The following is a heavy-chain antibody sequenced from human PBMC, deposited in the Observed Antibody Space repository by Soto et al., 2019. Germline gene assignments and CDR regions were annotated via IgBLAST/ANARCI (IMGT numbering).Heavy chain of an antibody. D-gene: IGHD1-1*01. V-gene: IGHV1-18*01. CDR3: ARDARPGGTTLFSGY. CDR2: ISAYNGNT. CDR1: GYTFTSYG. Sequence: ASVKVSCKASGYTFTSYGISWVRQAPGQGLEWMGWISAYNGNTNYAQKLQGRVTMTTDTSTSTAYMELRSLRSDDTAVYYCARDARPGGTTLFSGYWGQGTLVTV. J-gene: IGHJ4*02.